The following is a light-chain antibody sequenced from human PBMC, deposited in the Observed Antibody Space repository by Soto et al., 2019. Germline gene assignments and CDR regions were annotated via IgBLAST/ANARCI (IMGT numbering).Light chain of an antibody. CDR2: KAS. J-gene: IGKJ1*01. CDR3: QQYHSYSWT. Sequence: DIQMTQSPSALSASVGDRVTITCQASQSISNCLAWYQQKPGKAPKLLIYKASNLERGVPSRFSGSGSGTDFSLTISSMQPDDFATYYCQQYHSYSWTFGQGTKVDIK. CDR1: QSISNC. V-gene: IGKV1-5*03.